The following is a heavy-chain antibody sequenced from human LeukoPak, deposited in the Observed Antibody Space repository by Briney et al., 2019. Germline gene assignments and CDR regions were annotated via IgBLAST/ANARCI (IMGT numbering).Heavy chain of an antibody. Sequence: SQTLSLTCTVSGGSISSGGYYWSWIRQHPGKGLEWIGYIYYSGSTYYNPSLKSRVTISVDTSKNQFSLKLSSVTAADTAVYYCARVGIAAAGTGAFDIWGQGTMVTVSS. V-gene: IGHV4-31*03. J-gene: IGHJ3*02. CDR1: GGSISSGGYY. CDR2: IYYSGST. CDR3: ARVGIAAAGTGAFDI. D-gene: IGHD6-13*01.